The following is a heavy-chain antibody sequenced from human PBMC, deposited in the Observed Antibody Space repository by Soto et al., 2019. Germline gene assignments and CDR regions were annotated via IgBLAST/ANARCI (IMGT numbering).Heavy chain of an antibody. Sequence: QVQLQESGPGLVKPSETLSLTCTVSGGSISSYYWSWIRQPPGKGLEWIGYIYYSGSTNYNPSLKSPVTTSVDTSKNQFSLKLSSVTAADTDVYYCARDRWGEDGSGSYSLDYWGQGTLVTVSS. CDR1: GGSISSYY. CDR3: ARDRWGEDGSGSYSLDY. V-gene: IGHV4-59*01. D-gene: IGHD3-10*01. CDR2: IYYSGST. J-gene: IGHJ4*02.